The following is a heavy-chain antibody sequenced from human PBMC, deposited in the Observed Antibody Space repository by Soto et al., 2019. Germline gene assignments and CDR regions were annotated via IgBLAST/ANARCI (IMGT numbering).Heavy chain of an antibody. CDR2: IDQSGST. D-gene: IGHD5-18*01. Sequence: SSETLSLTCAVYGGSFSGYYWNWLRQPPGEGLEWIGKIDQSGSTNYNPSLKSRVTMSVDTSRSQFSLKLSSVTAADTAVYYCARTLYSYGPRFDYWGQGTLVTVSS. CDR3: ARTLYSYGPRFDY. CDR1: GGSFSGYY. J-gene: IGHJ4*02. V-gene: IGHV4-34*01.